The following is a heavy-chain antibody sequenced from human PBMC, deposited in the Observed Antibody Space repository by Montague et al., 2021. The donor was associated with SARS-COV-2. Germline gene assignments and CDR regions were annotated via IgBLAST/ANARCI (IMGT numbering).Heavy chain of an antibody. CDR2: IFGSGVGT. V-gene: IGHV3-23*01. D-gene: IGHD2-8*01. CDR3: AKNGGSGSLVYWYFDL. J-gene: IGHJ2*01. Sequence: SLRLSCAASGFPFNTYTMTWVRQAPGKGLEWVSSIFGSGVGTYYADSVQGRFTISRDNSKNTLYLQLHSLRAEDTAVYYCAKNGGSGSLVYWYFDLWGRGTPVAVSS. CDR1: GFPFNTYT.